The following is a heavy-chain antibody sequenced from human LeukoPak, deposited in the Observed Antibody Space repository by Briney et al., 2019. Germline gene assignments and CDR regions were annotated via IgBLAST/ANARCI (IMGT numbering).Heavy chain of an antibody. J-gene: IGHJ4*02. CDR1: GGTFSSYV. V-gene: IGHV1-69*06. Sequence: GASVKVSCKASGGTFSSYVISWVRQPAGQGREWMGGIIPIFDTPNYAQNFQGRVTITADKSTSTAYMEQSSLRSGDTAVYYCAKRDGPHFGQLDYWGQGTLVTVSS. CDR2: IIPIFDTP. CDR3: AKRDGPHFGQLDY. D-gene: IGHD5-24*01.